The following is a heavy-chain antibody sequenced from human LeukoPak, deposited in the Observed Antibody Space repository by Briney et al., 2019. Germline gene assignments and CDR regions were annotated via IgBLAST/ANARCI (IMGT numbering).Heavy chain of an antibody. D-gene: IGHD2-2*01. CDR1: GFTFNSYS. Sequence: PGGSLRLSCAASGFTFNSYSMNWVRQAPGKGLEWVSAISGSGGSTYYADSVKGRFTISRDNSKNTLYLQMNSLRAEDTAVYYCAKDPGKIVVVPGGNWFDPWGQGTLVTVSS. CDR3: AKDPGKIVVVPGGNWFDP. J-gene: IGHJ5*02. CDR2: ISGSGGST. V-gene: IGHV3-23*01.